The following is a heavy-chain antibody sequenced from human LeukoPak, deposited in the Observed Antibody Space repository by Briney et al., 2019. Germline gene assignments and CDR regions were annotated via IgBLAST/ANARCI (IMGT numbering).Heavy chain of an antibody. CDR3: ARVVTGYYYYMDV. V-gene: IGHV1-69*13. CDR1: GGTFSSYA. Sequence: SVKVSCKASGGTFSSYAISWVRQAPGQGLEWMGGIIPIYGTPNYAQKFQGRVTITADESTSTAYMELSSLRSEDTAVYYCARVVTGYYYYMDVWGKGTTVTVSS. J-gene: IGHJ6*03. CDR2: IIPIYGTP. D-gene: IGHD5-18*01.